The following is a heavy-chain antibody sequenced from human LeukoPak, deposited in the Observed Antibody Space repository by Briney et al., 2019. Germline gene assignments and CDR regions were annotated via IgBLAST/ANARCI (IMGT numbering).Heavy chain of an antibody. V-gene: IGHV4-59*08. J-gene: IGHJ1*01. CDR3: ASSSGYTPKHGYFQH. CDR1: GGSISSYY. CDR2: IYYSGST. D-gene: IGHD3-22*01. Sequence: SETLSLTCTVSGGSISSYYWSWIRQPPGKGLEWIGYIYYSGSTNYNPSLKSRVTISVDTSKNQFSLKLSSVTAADTAVYYCASSSGYTPKHGYFQHWGQGTLVTVSS.